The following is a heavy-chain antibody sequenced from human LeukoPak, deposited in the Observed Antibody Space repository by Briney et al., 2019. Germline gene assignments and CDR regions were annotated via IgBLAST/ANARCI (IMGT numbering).Heavy chain of an antibody. Sequence: GESLKISCKGSGYSFTSYWIGWVRQMPGKGLEWMGIIYPGDSDTRYSPSFQGQVTISADKSISTAYLQWSSLKASDTAMYYCARQSNGGGRDYAFDIWGQGTMVTVSS. V-gene: IGHV5-51*01. J-gene: IGHJ3*02. D-gene: IGHD2-8*01. CDR1: GYSFTSYW. CDR3: ARQSNGGGRDYAFDI. CDR2: IYPGDSDT.